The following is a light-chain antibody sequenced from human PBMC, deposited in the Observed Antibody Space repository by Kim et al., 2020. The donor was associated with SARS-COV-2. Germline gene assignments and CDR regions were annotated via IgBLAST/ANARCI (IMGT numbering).Light chain of an antibody. J-gene: IGKJ1*01. CDR1: QSISIY. CDR2: KAS. CDR3: QQYSTYPWT. Sequence: ASVGDRVTITCRASQSISIYLAWYQQKPRKAPKLLIYKASSLDTGVPSRFSGSGSGTEFTLTINSLQPEDFATYYCQQYSTYPWTFGQGTKVDIK. V-gene: IGKV1-5*03.